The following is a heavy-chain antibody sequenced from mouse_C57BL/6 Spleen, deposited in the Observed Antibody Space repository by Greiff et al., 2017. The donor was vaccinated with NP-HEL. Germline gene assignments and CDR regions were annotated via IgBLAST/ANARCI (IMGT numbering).Heavy chain of an antibody. V-gene: IGHV5-16*01. CDR1: GFTFSDYY. CDR2: INYDGSST. Sequence: EVNVVESEGGLVQPGSSMKLSCTASGFTFSDYYMAWVRQVPEKGLEWVANINYDGSSTYYLDSLKSRFIISRDNAKKILYMQMSRLKSEDTASYYCARSYYGNYCDYWGQGTTLTVSS. J-gene: IGHJ2*01. D-gene: IGHD2-10*01. CDR3: ARSYYGNYCDY.